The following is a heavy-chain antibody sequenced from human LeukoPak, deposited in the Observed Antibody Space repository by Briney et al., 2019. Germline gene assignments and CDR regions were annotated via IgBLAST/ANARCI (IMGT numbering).Heavy chain of an antibody. D-gene: IGHD3-22*01. CDR2: VYYSGST. V-gene: IGHV4-39*01. CDR1: GGSLSRGAYY. J-gene: IGHJ4*02. CDR3: ARRRDSYYHDTSPYYFL. Sequence: SQTLSLTCTVSGGSLSRGAYYWGWIRQPPGKGLESIGTVYYSGSTYYNPSLKSRVTISIDTSKNQFSLQLTSVTAADTAVYYCARRRDSYYHDTSPYYFLWGQGTLVTVSS.